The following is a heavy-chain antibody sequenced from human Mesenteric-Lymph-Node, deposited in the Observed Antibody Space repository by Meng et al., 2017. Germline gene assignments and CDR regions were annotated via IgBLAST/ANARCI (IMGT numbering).Heavy chain of an antibody. V-gene: IGHV1-2*02. CDR2: NNPKHTGT. CDR1: ADTVTDYY. D-gene: IGHD3-16*02. Sequence: HRLRFGSEGTTPVSPVKVPRTASADTVTDYYLHGVRQAPGQGLEWMGWNNPKHTGTTYAQKFQGRLFMSSDTSITTAYMELRRLKSDDTALYYCVRGGVSRWGTYRLDSWGQGTLVTVSS. J-gene: IGHJ4*02. CDR3: VRGGVSRWGTYRLDS.